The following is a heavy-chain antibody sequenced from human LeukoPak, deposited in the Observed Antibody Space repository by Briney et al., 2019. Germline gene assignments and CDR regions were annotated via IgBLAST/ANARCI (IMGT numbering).Heavy chain of an antibody. J-gene: IGHJ4*02. CDR3: ARVWAWGSGNYFDN. V-gene: IGHV3-20*04. CDR1: GFTFDAFG. CDR2: IRGDAGST. D-gene: IGHD7-27*01. Sequence: GGSLRLSCAASGFTFDAFGMTWVRQAPGKGLEWVSAIRGDAGSTGYADSVKGRFTISRDNAKNSLYLQMNSLRAEDTALYYCARVWAWGSGNYFDNWGLGTLVTVSS.